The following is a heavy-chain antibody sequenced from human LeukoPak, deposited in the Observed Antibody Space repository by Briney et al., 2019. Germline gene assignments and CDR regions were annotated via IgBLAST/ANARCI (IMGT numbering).Heavy chain of an antibody. CDR2: INPSGGST. J-gene: IGHJ4*02. CDR3: ARVLNGYNIRDYFDY. Sequence: ASVNVSCKASGYTFTSYYIHWVRQAPGQGLEWMGLINPSGGSTNYAQKFQGRVTMTRDTSTSTVYMELSSLRSDDTAVYYCARVLNGYNIRDYFDYWGQGTLVTVSS. CDR1: GYTFTSYY. D-gene: IGHD5-24*01. V-gene: IGHV1-46*01.